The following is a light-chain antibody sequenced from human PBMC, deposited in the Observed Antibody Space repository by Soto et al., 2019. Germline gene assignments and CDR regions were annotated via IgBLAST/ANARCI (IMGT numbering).Light chain of an antibody. CDR1: SSNIGSHT. CDR3: AAWVDSLNGVV. V-gene: IGLV1-44*01. Sequence: QSVLTQPPSASGTPGQTIAITCSGGSSNIGSHTVNWYQHLPGTAPRLLIYSNTQRPSGVPDRFSGSKSGTSASLAISGLQSEYEGDYYCAAWVDSLNGVVFGGGTQLTVL. J-gene: IGLJ2*01. CDR2: SNT.